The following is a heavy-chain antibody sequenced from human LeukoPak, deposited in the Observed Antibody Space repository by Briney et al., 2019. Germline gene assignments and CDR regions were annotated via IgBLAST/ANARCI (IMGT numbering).Heavy chain of an antibody. CDR3: AKDLILTDAGVFDY. CDR2: ISGSGSST. D-gene: IGHD3-9*01. V-gene: IGHV3-23*01. J-gene: IGHJ4*02. CDR1: GFTFIIYA. Sequence: GGSLRLSCAASGFTFIIYAMRWVRQAPGKGLEWVSAISGSGSSTYYADSVKGRFTISRDNSKNTLYLQMNSLRAEDTAVYYCAKDLILTDAGVFDYWGQGTLVTVSS.